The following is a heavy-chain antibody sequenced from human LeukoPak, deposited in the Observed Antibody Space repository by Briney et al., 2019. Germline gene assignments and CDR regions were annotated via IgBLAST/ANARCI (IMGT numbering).Heavy chain of an antibody. V-gene: IGHV4-59*01. J-gene: IGHJ4*02. CDR2: IYYSGST. CDR3: AGHNIASDGARLFDF. Sequence: SETLSLTCTVSGGSISSYYWSWIRQPPGKGLEWIGYIYYSGSTNYNPSLKSRVTISVDTSKNQFSLKLSSVTAADTAVYYCAGHNIASDGARLFDFWGRGTLVAVSS. CDR1: GGSISSYY. D-gene: IGHD4-17*01.